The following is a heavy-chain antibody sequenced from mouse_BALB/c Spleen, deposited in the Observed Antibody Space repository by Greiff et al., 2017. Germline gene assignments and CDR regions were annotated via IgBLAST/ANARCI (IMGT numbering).Heavy chain of an antibody. J-gene: IGHJ1*01. D-gene: IGHD1-1*01. CDR2: IYPGNSDT. V-gene: IGHV1-5*01. CDR3: TRFPFYYYGSSYVWYFDV. Sequence: EVQLKESGTVLARPGASVKMSCKASGYSFTSYWMHWVKQRPGQGLEWIGAIYPGNSDTSYNQKFKGKAKLTAVTSASTAYMELSSLTNEDSAVYYCTRFPFYYYGSSYVWYFDVWGAGTTVTVSS. CDR1: GYSFTSYW.